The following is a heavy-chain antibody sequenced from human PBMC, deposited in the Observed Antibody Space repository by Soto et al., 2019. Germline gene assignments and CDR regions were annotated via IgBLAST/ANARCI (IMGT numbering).Heavy chain of an antibody. CDR1: GFTFSSYA. D-gene: IGHD5-12*01. J-gene: IGHJ6*02. CDR2: ISYDGSNK. V-gene: IGHV3-30-3*02. Sequence: QVQLVESGGGVVQPGRSPRLSCAASGFTFSSYAMHWVRQAPGKGLEWVAVISYDGSNKYYADSVKGRFTISRDNSKNTLYLQMNSLRAEDTAVYYCANDGRDGYNWYYYGMDVWGQGTTVTVSS. CDR3: ANDGRDGYNWYYYGMDV.